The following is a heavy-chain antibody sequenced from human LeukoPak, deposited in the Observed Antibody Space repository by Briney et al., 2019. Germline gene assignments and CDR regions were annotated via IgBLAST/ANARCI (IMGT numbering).Heavy chain of an antibody. CDR1: GFTFGSSA. J-gene: IGHJ4*02. CDR3: AKGSLGSWYYFDY. V-gene: IGHV3-23*01. Sequence: PGGSLRLSCAASGFTFGSSAMSWVRQAPGKGPEWVSTFSRSGPDTYYADSVKVRFTIFRDNSKNTLYLQMNSLRAEDTAVYYCAKGSLGSWYYFDYWGQGTLVTVSS. CDR2: FSRSGPDT. D-gene: IGHD6-13*01.